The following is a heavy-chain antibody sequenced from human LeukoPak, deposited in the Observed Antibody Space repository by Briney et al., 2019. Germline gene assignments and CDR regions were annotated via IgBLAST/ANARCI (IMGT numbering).Heavy chain of an antibody. D-gene: IGHD4-23*01. V-gene: IGHV3-74*01. J-gene: IGHJ4*02. Sequence: GGSLRLSCAASGFTFSNYQMYWVRQAPGKGLVWVSRISSGGSSTSYADSVKGRFTISRDNAKNTLYLQMNSLRAEDTAVYYCAKARGNQCFDYWGQGTLVTVSS. CDR3: AKARGNQCFDY. CDR2: ISSGGSST. CDR1: GFTFSNYQ.